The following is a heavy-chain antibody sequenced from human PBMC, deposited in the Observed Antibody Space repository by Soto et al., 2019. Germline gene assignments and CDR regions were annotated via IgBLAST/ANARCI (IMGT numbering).Heavy chain of an antibody. CDR1: GLTFSSYG. D-gene: IGHD6-19*01. CDR2: ISYDGSNK. J-gene: IGHJ6*02. CDR3: AKDLVTGTWLVRLSGYYYGMDV. Sequence: GGSLRLSCAASGLTFSSYGMHWVRQAPGKGLEWVAVISYDGSNKYYADSVKGRFTISRDNSKNTLYLQMNSLRAEDTAVYYCAKDLVTGTWLVRLSGYYYGMDVWGQGTTVTVSS. V-gene: IGHV3-30*18.